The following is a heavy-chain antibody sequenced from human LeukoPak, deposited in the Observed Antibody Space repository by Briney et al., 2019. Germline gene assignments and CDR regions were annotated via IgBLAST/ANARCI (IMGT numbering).Heavy chain of an antibody. J-gene: IGHJ4*02. CDR3: ARRYGDYSGVY. D-gene: IGHD4-17*01. V-gene: IGHV4-39*01. Sequence: SETLSLTCTVSGGSISSGSYYWGWIRQPPGKGLEWIGSIYYSGSTYYNPSLKSRVTISVDTSKNQFSLKLSSVTAADTAVYYCARRYGDYSGVYWGQGTLVTVSS. CDR2: IYYSGST. CDR1: GGSISSGSYY.